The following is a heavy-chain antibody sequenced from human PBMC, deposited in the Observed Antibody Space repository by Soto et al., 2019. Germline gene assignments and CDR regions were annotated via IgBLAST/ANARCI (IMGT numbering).Heavy chain of an antibody. Sequence: SETLSLTCAVYGGSFSGYYWSWIRQPPGKGLEWIGEINHSGSTNYNPSLESRVTISVDTSKNQFSLKLSSVTAADTAVYYCARGGYDFWSGYVYYYGMDVWGQGTTVTVSS. CDR3: ARGGYDFWSGYVYYYGMDV. CDR2: INHSGST. J-gene: IGHJ6*02. CDR1: GGSFSGYY. D-gene: IGHD3-3*01. V-gene: IGHV4-34*01.